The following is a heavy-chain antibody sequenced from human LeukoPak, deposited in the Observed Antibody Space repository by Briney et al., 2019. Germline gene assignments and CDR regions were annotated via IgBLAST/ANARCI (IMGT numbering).Heavy chain of an antibody. J-gene: IGHJ4*02. D-gene: IGHD1-14*01. CDR2: TDGSGGSA. V-gene: IGHV3-23*01. CDR3: AKDRPHPSAEPTNFDY. CDR1: GFTFSSYA. Sequence: GGSPRLSCAGSGFTFSSYAMSWVRQAPGKGLEWVSATDGSGGSAYYADSVRGRFTISRDNSKNTLYLQMNSLRVEDTAVYYCAKDRPHPSAEPTNFDYWGQGTLVTVSS.